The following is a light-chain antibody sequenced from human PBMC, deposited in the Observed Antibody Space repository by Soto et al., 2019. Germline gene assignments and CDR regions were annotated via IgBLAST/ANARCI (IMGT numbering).Light chain of an antibody. CDR2: WAS. Sequence: DLVLTQSPDSLAVSLGERATINCKSSQSVLYSSNNKNYLAWYQQKPGQPPKLLIYWASTRESGVPDRFSGSGSGTDFTLTISSLQAEDVAVYYCQQYYSTPHTFGQGTKVDIK. J-gene: IGKJ1*01. CDR3: QQYYSTPHT. CDR1: QSVLYSSNNKNY. V-gene: IGKV4-1*01.